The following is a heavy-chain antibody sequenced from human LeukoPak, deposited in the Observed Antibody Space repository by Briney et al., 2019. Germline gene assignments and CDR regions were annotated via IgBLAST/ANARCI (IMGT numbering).Heavy chain of an antibody. D-gene: IGHD5-18*01. CDR2: INHSGST. CDR3: ARGRRGLYSYGYLAGSNYFDY. CDR1: SGSFSGYY. V-gene: IGHV4-34*01. Sequence: SETLSLTCAVYSGSFSGYYWSWIRQPPGKGLEWIGDINHSGSTNYNPSLKSRVTISVDTSKNQFSLKLSSVTAADTAVYYCARGRRGLYSYGYLAGSNYFDYWGQGTLVTVSS. J-gene: IGHJ4*02.